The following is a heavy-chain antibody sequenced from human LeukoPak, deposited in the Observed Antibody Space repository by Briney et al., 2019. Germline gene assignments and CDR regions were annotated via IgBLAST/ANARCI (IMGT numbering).Heavy chain of an antibody. J-gene: IGHJ4*02. CDR3: ARGGGYYDSSGYRHFDY. D-gene: IGHD3-22*01. V-gene: IGHV4-34*01. CDR2: INHSGST. Sequence: SETLSLTCAVYGGSFSGYYWSWIRQPPGKGLEWIGEINHSGSTNYNPSLKSRVTISVDTSKNQFSLKLSSVTAADTAVYYCARGGGYYDSSGYRHFDYWGQGTLVTVSS. CDR1: GGSFSGYY.